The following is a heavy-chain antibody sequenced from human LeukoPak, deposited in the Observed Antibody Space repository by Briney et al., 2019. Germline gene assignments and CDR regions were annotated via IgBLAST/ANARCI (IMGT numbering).Heavy chain of an antibody. J-gene: IGHJ4*02. CDR1: GYTFTSYD. CDR2: ISTYNGNT. D-gene: IGHD5-18*01. V-gene: IGHV1-18*01. Sequence: ASVKVSCEASGYTFTSYDISWVRQAPGQGLEWMGWISTYNGNTNYAQKFQGRVTVTTDTSTSTAYMELRSLTSDDTAVYYCVRGGSSSGYDYWGQGTLVTVSS. CDR3: VRGGSSSGYDY.